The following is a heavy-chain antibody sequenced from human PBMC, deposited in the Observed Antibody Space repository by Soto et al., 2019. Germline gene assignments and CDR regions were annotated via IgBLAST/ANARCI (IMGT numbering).Heavy chain of an antibody. CDR3: ARDRSGYDFPYFDY. CDR2: ISSSSSYI. CDR1: GFTFSSYS. V-gene: IGHV3-21*01. D-gene: IGHD5-12*01. Sequence: PGGSLRLSCAASGFTFSSYSMNWVRQAPGKGLEWFSSISSSSSYIYYADSVKGRFTISRDNAKNSLYLQMNSLRAEDTVVYYCARDRSGYDFPYFDYWGQGTLVTFSS. J-gene: IGHJ4*02.